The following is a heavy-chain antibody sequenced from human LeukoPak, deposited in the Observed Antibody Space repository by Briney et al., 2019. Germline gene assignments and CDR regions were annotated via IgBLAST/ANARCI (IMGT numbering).Heavy chain of an antibody. CDR3: ARDSSGWAPGGYYFDY. D-gene: IGHD6-19*01. J-gene: IGHJ4*02. Sequence: SETLSLTCTVSGGSISSSSYYWGWIRQPPGKGLEWIGSIYYSGSTYYNPSLKSRVTISVDTSKNQFSLKLSSVTAADTAVYYCARDSSGWAPGGYYFDYRGQGTLVTVSS. CDR2: IYYSGST. V-gene: IGHV4-39*01. CDR1: GGSISSSSYY.